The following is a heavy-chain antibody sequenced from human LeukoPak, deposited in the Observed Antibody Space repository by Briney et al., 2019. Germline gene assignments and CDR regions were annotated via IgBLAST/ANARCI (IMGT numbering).Heavy chain of an antibody. Sequence: GGSLRLSCAASGFTFSSYWMSWVRQAPGKGLEWVANIKQDGSEKYYVDSVKRRFTISRDNAKNSLYLQMNSLRAEDTAVYYCARAVIHSSSWYYYYYMDVCGKGTTVTVSS. V-gene: IGHV3-7*01. CDR2: IKQDGSEK. CDR3: ARAVIHSSSWYYYYYMDV. J-gene: IGHJ6*03. D-gene: IGHD6-13*01. CDR1: GFTFSSYW.